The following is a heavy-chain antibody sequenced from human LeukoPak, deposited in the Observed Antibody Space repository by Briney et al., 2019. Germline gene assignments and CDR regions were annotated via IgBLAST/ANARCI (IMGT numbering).Heavy chain of an antibody. Sequence: PGGSLRLSCAASGFPFSSYGMHWVRQAPGKGLEWVARLVYDARSDYANSVKGRFSISRDDSKNTLFLDMSNLRVEDTALYYCARDLSAAFDFRGQGVLVTVSS. D-gene: IGHD6-25*01. CDR1: GFPFSSYG. CDR2: LVYDARS. V-gene: IGHV3-33*01. J-gene: IGHJ4*02. CDR3: ARDLSAAFDF.